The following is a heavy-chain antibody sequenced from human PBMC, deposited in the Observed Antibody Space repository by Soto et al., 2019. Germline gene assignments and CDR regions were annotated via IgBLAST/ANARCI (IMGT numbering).Heavy chain of an antibody. V-gene: IGHV3-23*01. D-gene: IGHD4-17*01. Sequence: GGSLRLSXAASGFTFSSYAMSWVRQAPGKGLEWVSAISGSGGSTYYADSVKGRFTISRDNSKNTLYLQMNSLRAEDTAVYHCAKSILTSVKPRGMDVWGQGTTVTVSS. CDR2: ISGSGGST. CDR3: AKSILTSVKPRGMDV. J-gene: IGHJ6*02. CDR1: GFTFSSYA.